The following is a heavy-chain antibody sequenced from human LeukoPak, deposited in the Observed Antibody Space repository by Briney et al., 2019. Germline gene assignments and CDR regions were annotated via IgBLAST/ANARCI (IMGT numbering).Heavy chain of an antibody. CDR3: ARDIYYYDSSGYYHDYYYYYGMDV. J-gene: IGHJ6*02. V-gene: IGHV1-18*01. D-gene: IGHD3-22*01. Sequence: ASVKVSCKDSGYTFTSYGISWVRQAPGQGLEWMGWISAYNGNTNYAQKLLGRVTMTTDTSTSTAYMELRSLRSDDTAVYYCARDIYYYDSSGYYHDYYYYYGMDVWGQGTTVTVSS. CDR1: GYTFTSYG. CDR2: ISAYNGNT.